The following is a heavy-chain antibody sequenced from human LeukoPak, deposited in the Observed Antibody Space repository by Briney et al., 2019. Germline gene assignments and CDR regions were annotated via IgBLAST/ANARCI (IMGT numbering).Heavy chain of an antibody. D-gene: IGHD3-22*01. CDR1: GGSISSSSYY. V-gene: IGHV4-39*07. CDR3: AGKRYYYDSSGYANFDY. CDR2: IYYSGST. J-gene: IGHJ4*02. Sequence: PSETLSLTCTVSGGSISSSSYYWGWIRQPPGKGLEWIGSIYYSGSTYYNPSLRSRVTISVDTSKNQFSLKLSSVTAADTAVYYCAGKRYYYDSSGYANFDYWGQGTLVTVSS.